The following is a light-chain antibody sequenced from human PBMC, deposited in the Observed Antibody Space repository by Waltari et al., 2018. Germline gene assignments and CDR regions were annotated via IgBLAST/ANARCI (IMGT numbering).Light chain of an antibody. J-gene: IGLJ1*01. CDR2: EGS. CDR3: CSYAVGAIYV. CDR1: SSDVGSYNL. Sequence: QSALTQPASVSGSPGQSITISCTGTSSDVGSYNLVSWYQQHPGKAPKLMSYEGSNRPSVISHLFSGCKSGNTASRTIPGLQVEDEADYYCCSYAVGAIYVFGTGTKVTVL. V-gene: IGLV2-23*01.